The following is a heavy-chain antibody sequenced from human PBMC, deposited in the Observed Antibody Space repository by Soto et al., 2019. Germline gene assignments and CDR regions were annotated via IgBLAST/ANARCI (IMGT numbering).Heavy chain of an antibody. D-gene: IGHD3-22*01. CDR1: GYTLTELS. V-gene: IGHV1-24*01. Sequence: ASVKVSCKVSGYTLTELSMHWVRQAPGKGLEWMGGFDPEDGETIYAQKFQGRVTMTEDTSTDTAYMELGSLRSEDTAVYYCVRVHGYYGCSGYEDAFDIWGQGTMVTVSS. CDR2: FDPEDGET. CDR3: VRVHGYYGCSGYEDAFDI. J-gene: IGHJ3*02.